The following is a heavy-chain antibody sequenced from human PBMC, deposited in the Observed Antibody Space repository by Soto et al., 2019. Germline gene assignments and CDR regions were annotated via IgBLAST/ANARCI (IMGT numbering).Heavy chain of an antibody. CDR2: IKSKTDGGTK. Sequence: GGSLRLSCAASGFTFSNAWMSWVRQAPGKGLEWVGRIKSKTDGGTKDYAAPVKGRFTISSDDSKNTLNLQMNGLKTEDTAVYYCTTDLYLAVVVVADNYWGQGTLVTVSS. V-gene: IGHV3-15*01. D-gene: IGHD2-15*01. CDR1: GFTFSNAW. CDR3: TTDLYLAVVVVADNY. J-gene: IGHJ4*02.